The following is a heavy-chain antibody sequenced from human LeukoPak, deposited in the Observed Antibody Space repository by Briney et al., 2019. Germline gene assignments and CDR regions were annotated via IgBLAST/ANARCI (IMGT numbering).Heavy chain of an antibody. CDR3: ARGYCTNGVCYRGSSY. V-gene: IGHV1-18*01. D-gene: IGHD2-8*01. Sequence: ASVKVSCKASGYTLTTYDISWVRQAPGQALEWMGGVSGYNGNTNYAQKFQGRVTMTTDTSTSTAYMELRRLRSDDTAVYYCARGYCTNGVCYRGSSYWGQGTLVTVSS. CDR1: GYTLTTYD. CDR2: VSGYNGNT. J-gene: IGHJ4*02.